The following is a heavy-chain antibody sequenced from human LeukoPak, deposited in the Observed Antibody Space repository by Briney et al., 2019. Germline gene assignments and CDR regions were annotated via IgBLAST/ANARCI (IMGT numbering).Heavy chain of an antibody. CDR3: ARESNYYDTKPPSY. Sequence: PGGSLRLSCAASGFTFDDYGMHWVRQAPGKGLEWVSGISWNSANIGYADSVKGRFTISRDNAKNSLYLQMNSLRAEDTAVYYCARESNYYDTKPPSYWGQGTLVTVSS. J-gene: IGHJ4*02. V-gene: IGHV3-9*01. CDR2: ISWNSANI. CDR1: GFTFDDYG. D-gene: IGHD3-22*01.